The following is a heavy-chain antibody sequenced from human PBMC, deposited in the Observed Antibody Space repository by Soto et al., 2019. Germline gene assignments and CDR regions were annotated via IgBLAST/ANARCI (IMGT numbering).Heavy chain of an antibody. Sequence: GGSLRLSCAASGFTFSDYYMSWIRQAPGKGLEWVSYISSSGSTIYYADSVKGRFTISRDNAKNSLYLQMNSLRAEGTAVYYCARPRYRYYYGMDVWGQGTTVTVSS. CDR3: ARPRYRYYYGMDV. J-gene: IGHJ6*02. CDR1: GFTFSDYY. V-gene: IGHV3-11*01. D-gene: IGHD1-1*01. CDR2: ISSSGSTI.